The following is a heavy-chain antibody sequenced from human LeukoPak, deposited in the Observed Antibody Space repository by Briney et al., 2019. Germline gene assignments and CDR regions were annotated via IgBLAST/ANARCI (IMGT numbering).Heavy chain of an antibody. CDR3: ARRVRGSIAVAGNDAFDI. CDR2: IYYSGST. V-gene: IGHV4-39*01. D-gene: IGHD6-19*01. CDR1: GGSISSSSYY. J-gene: IGHJ3*02. Sequence: SETLSLTCTVSGGSISSSSYYWGWIRQPPGKGLEWIGSIYYSGSTYYNPSLKSRVTISVDTSKNQFSLKLSSVTAADTAVYYCARRVRGSIAVAGNDAFDIWGQGTMVTVSS.